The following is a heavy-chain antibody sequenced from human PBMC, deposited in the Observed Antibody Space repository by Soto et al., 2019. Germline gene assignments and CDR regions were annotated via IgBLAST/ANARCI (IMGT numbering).Heavy chain of an antibody. Sequence: QVQLVQSGAEVKKPGASVKVSCKASGYTFTSYYMHWVRQAPGQGLEWMGIINPSGGSTSYAQKFQGRVTMTRYTSTSTVYMELSSLRSEDTAVYYCARDPGIMGSGSYFGHYYYGMDVWGQGTTVTVSS. J-gene: IGHJ6*02. D-gene: IGHD3-10*01. CDR2: INPSGGST. CDR3: ARDPGIMGSGSYFGHYYYGMDV. CDR1: GYTFTSYY. V-gene: IGHV1-46*01.